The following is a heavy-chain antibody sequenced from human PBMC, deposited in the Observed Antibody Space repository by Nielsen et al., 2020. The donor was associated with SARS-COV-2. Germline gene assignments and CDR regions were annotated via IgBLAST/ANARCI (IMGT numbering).Heavy chain of an antibody. V-gene: IGHV3-23*01. D-gene: IGHD4-23*01. J-gene: IGHJ4*02. CDR3: ARDRSSPRVRDFDY. CDR1: GFTFSSYA. Sequence: GGSLRLSCAASGFTFSSYAMSWVRQAPGKGLEWVSAISGSGGSTYYADSVKGRFTISRDNAKNSLYLQMNSLRAEDTAVYYCARDRSSPRVRDFDYWGQGTLVTVSS. CDR2: ISGSGGST.